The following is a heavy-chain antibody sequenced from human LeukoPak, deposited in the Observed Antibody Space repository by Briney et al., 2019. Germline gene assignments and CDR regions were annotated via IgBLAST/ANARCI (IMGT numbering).Heavy chain of an antibody. V-gene: IGHV3-7*01. D-gene: IGHD2-21*02. Sequence: GGSLRLSCAASGFTFRHYYMNWVRLAPGKGLAWVANIREDGSDDTYEASVKGRFTISRDNSKNTLYLQMNSLRAEDTAVYYCASAVTLAYWGQGTLVTVSS. CDR2: IREDGSDD. J-gene: IGHJ4*02. CDR3: ASAVTLAY. CDR1: GFTFRHYY.